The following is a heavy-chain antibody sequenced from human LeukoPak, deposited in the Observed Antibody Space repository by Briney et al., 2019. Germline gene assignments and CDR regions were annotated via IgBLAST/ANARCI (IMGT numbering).Heavy chain of an antibody. Sequence: GGSLRLSCAASGFTFSSYGMSWVHQAPGKGLEWVSGISGSGGSTYYADSVKGRFTISRDNSKNTLYLQMNSLRAEDTAVYYCAKDRGIISDYWGQGTLVTVSS. CDR3: AKDRGIISDY. CDR2: ISGSGGST. V-gene: IGHV3-23*01. J-gene: IGHJ4*02. D-gene: IGHD3-10*01. CDR1: GFTFSSYG.